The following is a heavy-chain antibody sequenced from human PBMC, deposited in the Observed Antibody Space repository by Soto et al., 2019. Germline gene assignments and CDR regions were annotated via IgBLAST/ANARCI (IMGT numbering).Heavy chain of an antibody. CDR1: GFTFSSYS. J-gene: IGHJ3*02. V-gene: IGHV3-48*01. CDR2: ISSSSSTI. CDR3: ARLANRAFDI. Sequence: AGGSLRLSCAASGFTFSSYSMNWVRQAPGKGLEWVSYISSSSSTIYYADSVKGRFTISRDNAKNSLYLQMNSLRAEDTAVYYCARLANRAFDIWGQGTMVTVSS.